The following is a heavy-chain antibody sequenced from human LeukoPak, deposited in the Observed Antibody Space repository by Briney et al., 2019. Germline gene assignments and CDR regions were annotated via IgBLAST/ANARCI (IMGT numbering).Heavy chain of an antibody. CDR2: IDIGGGTT. J-gene: IGHJ4*02. D-gene: IGHD4/OR15-4a*01. V-gene: IGHV3-23*01. Sequence: GGSLRLSCVASGLPIADFAMHWVRQAPGKGLEWVSSIDIGGGTTYYADSVKGRFTISRDNSKNTLYLQMNSLRAEDTALYFCANEVRPNDYWGRGTLVTVSS. CDR1: GLPIADFA. CDR3: ANEVRPNDY.